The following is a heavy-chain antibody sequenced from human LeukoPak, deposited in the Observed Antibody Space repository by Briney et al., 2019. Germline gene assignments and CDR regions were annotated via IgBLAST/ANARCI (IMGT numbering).Heavy chain of an antibody. CDR3: ARSSSSSWAEFYYYYYGMDV. D-gene: IGHD6-13*01. CDR2: ISSSSSTI. V-gene: IGHV3-48*01. Sequence: GGSLRLSCAASGFTFSSYSMNWVRQAPGKGLEWVSYISSSSSTIYYADSVKGRFTTSRDNAKNSLYLQMNSLRAEDTAVYYCARSSSSSWAEFYYYYYGMDVWGQGTTVTVSS. J-gene: IGHJ6*02. CDR1: GFTFSSYS.